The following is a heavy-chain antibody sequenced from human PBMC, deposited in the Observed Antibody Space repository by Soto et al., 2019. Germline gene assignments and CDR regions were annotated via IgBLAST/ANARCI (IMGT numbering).Heavy chain of an antibody. D-gene: IGHD3-10*01. CDR3: ARLARSSITMVRGVTPYGMDV. CDR2: INHSGST. Sequence: PSETLSLTCAVYGGSFSGYYWSWIRQPPGKGLEWFGEINHSGSTNYNPSLKSRVTISVDTSKNQFSLKLSSVTAADTAVYYCARLARSSITMVRGVTPYGMDVWGQGTTVTVSS. J-gene: IGHJ6*02. V-gene: IGHV4-34*01. CDR1: GGSFSGYY.